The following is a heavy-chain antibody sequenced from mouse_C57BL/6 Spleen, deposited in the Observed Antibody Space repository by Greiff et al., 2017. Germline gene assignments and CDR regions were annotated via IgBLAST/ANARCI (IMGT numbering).Heavy chain of an antibody. V-gene: IGHV5-4*01. D-gene: IGHD2-4*01. CDR1: GFTFSSYA. CDR2: ISDGGSYT. J-gene: IGHJ2*01. CDR3: AREFDYDWDY. Sequence: DVHLVESGGGLVKPGGSLKLSCAASGFTFSSYAMSWVRQTPEKRLEWVATISDGGSYTYYPDNVKGRFTISRDNAKNNLYLQMSHLKSEDTAMYYCAREFDYDWDYWGQGTTLTVSS.